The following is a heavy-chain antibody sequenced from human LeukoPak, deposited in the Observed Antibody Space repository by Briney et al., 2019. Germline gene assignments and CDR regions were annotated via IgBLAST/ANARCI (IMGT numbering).Heavy chain of an antibody. Sequence: PGGSLRLSCAVSGFKFNTHNLNWVRQAPGKGLEWVSSISSGSKYILYADSVKGRFTVSRDNAKNSLYLQMNSLRAEDTAAYYCARVRAGLQAFDTWGQGTLVTVSS. J-gene: IGHJ5*02. V-gene: IGHV3-21*01. CDR1: GFKFNTHN. D-gene: IGHD4-11*01. CDR2: ISSGSKYI. CDR3: ARVRAGLQAFDT.